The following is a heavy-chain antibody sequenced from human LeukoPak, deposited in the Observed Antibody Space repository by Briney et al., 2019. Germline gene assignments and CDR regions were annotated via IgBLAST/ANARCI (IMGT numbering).Heavy chain of an antibody. J-gene: IGHJ4*02. Sequence: GGCLRLSCAASGYTLSSYGMHWVRQAPGKGLEWVAVISYDGSNKYYADSVKGRFTISRDNSKNTLYLQMNSPRAEDTAVYYCAKSGSYYSYYFDYWGQGTLVTVSS. V-gene: IGHV3-30*18. CDR3: AKSGSYYSYYFDY. D-gene: IGHD1-26*01. CDR2: ISYDGSNK. CDR1: GYTLSSYG.